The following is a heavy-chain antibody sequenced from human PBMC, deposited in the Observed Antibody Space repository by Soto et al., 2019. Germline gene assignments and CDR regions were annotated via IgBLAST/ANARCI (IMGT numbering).Heavy chain of an antibody. CDR2: INHSGST. Sequence: PLETLFLTCAVYGGSFSGYYLSWIRQPPGKGLEWIGEINHSGSTNYNPSLKSRVTISVDTSKNQFSLKLSSVTAADTAVYYCARGWNNGSYYYMDVWGKGTTVTVSS. CDR3: ARGWNNGSYYYMDV. D-gene: IGHD1-1*01. V-gene: IGHV4-34*01. CDR1: GGSFSGYY. J-gene: IGHJ6*03.